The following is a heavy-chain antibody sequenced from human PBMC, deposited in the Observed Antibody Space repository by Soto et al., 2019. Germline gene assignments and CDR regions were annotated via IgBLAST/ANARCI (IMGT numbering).Heavy chain of an antibody. J-gene: IGHJ6*04. CDR2: NYNSGST. D-gene: IGHD6-6*01. Sequence: PSETLSLTCAVSGGYISGGYYSWIWIRQPPGKGLEWIGFNYNSGSTYYNSSLKSRVTISVDKSKNHFFLNLTYVTAADTAVYYCARGEDASFYYGLDVWGKGSTVTVPS. V-gene: IGHV4-30-2*01. CDR3: ARGEDASFYYGLDV. CDR1: GGYISGGYYS.